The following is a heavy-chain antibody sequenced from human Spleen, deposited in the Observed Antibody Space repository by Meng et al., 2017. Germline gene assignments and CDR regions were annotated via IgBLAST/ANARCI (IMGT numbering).Heavy chain of an antibody. CDR3: ARVQWEPTGGACYFAY. CDR1: GYTFTGYY. D-gene: IGHD1-26*01. Sequence: ASVKVSCKASGYTFTGYYMHWVRQVTGQGLEWRGWINPNSGGTSYLQKFQDRITMTRDTSTSTVYMELRRLRSDDTAVYYCARVQWEPTGGACYFAYWGQGTLVTVSS. J-gene: IGHJ4*02. CDR2: INPNSGGT. V-gene: IGHV1-2*02.